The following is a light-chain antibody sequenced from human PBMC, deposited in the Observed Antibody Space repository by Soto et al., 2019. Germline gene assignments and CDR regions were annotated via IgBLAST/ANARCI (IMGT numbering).Light chain of an antibody. V-gene: IGLV1-40*01. Sequence: QSVLTQPPSVSGAPGQRVTISCPGGSSNFGAGYDVHWYQQLPGTAPKLLIYGNNNRPSGVPDRFSGSKSATSDSLAITGLQAEDEADYYCQSYDSSLSGWVFGGGTKVTVL. J-gene: IGLJ3*02. CDR1: SSNFGAGYD. CDR3: QSYDSSLSGWV. CDR2: GNN.